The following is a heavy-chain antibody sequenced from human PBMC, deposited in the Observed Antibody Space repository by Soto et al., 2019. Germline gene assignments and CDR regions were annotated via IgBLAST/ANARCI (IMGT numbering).Heavy chain of an antibody. CDR2: ISAYNGNK. D-gene: IGHD6-13*01. CDR1: EYTFTSYG. CDR3: ARDLGQQLVDY. V-gene: IGHV1-18*01. J-gene: IGHJ4*02. Sequence: QVQLVQSGGEVKKPGASVKVSCKASEYTFTSYGITWVRQAPGQGVEWMGWISAYNGNKKYAQKLQGRVTMTTDTSTSTAYMELRSLRSDDTAVYYCARDLGQQLVDYWGQGTLVTVSS.